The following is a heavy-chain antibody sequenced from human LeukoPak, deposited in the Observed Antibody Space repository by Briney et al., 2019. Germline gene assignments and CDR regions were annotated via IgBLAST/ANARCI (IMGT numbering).Heavy chain of an antibody. CDR2: IKDDGSEI. J-gene: IGHJ4*02. V-gene: IGHV3-7*04. CDR1: GFTFSDYW. Sequence: QTGGSLRLSCAASGFTFSDYWMSWVRQAPGKGLEWVANIKDDGSEIYYVDSVKGRFTISRDNAKNSLYLQMNSLRVEDTAVYYCARVPPYIGSYFTYWGQGTLLTVSS. D-gene: IGHD1-26*01. CDR3: ARVPPYIGSYFTY.